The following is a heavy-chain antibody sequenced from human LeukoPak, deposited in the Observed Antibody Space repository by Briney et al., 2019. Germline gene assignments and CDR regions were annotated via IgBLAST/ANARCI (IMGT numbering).Heavy chain of an antibody. V-gene: IGHV3-7*01. D-gene: IGHD5/OR15-5a*01. J-gene: IGHJ4*02. CDR2: IKQDGSDK. Sequence: GGSLRLSCAASGFTVSNNWMNWVRQAPGKGLECVAHIKQDGSDKYYVNSVKGRFNISRDNSKSSLYLQINSLRAEDTAVYYCAKDASRWSTGGADFDYWGQGTLVTVSS. CDR1: GFTVSNNW. CDR3: AKDASRWSTGGADFDY.